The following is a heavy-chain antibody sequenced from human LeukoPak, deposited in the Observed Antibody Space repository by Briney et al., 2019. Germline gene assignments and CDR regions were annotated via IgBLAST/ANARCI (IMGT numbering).Heavy chain of an antibody. Sequence: PGGSLRLSWAASGFTFSSYGMHWVRQAPGKGLEWVAFIRYDGSNKYYVESVKGRFSISRDNSKNTLYLEMNSLRAEDTAIYYCAKGKGKLGAFQSDFDYWGQGTLVTVSS. J-gene: IGHJ4*02. V-gene: IGHV3-30*02. D-gene: IGHD1-26*01. CDR1: GFTFSSYG. CDR3: AKGKGKLGAFQSDFDY. CDR2: IRYDGSNK.